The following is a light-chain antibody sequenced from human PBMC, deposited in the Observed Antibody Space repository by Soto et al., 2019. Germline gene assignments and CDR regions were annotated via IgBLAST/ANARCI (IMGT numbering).Light chain of an antibody. Sequence: DIVMTQSPDSLAVSLGERATINCKSSQSIFYSSNNKNYLAWYQQSPGQPPRLLIYWASTRESGVPDRFSGSGAGTDFALTISSLQAEDESVYYCQQYYSSPTWTFGQGTKVEIK. CDR1: QSIFYSSNNKNY. V-gene: IGKV4-1*01. CDR3: QQYYSSPTWT. J-gene: IGKJ1*01. CDR2: WAS.